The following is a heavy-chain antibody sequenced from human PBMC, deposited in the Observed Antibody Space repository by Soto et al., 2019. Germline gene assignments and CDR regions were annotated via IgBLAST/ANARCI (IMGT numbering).Heavy chain of an antibody. CDR3: ARILTGSGGHFDY. CDR2: IFWDDDK. CDR1: GFWLSSPGVS. Sequence: LTITLPYRFSGFWLSSPGVSVGWIRQHPEKSLEWLSLIFWDDDKRYSPSLKSRLTITKDTSKNQVVLTLTNMDPVDTATYYCARILTGSGGHFDYWGQGTLVTVSS. D-gene: IGHD2-15*01. J-gene: IGHJ4*02. V-gene: IGHV2-5*02.